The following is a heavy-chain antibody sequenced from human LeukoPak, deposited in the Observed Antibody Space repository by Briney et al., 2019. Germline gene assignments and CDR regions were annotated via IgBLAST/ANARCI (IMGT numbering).Heavy chain of an antibody. Sequence: GGSLRLSCAASGFTFSDYYMSWIRQAPGKGLEWVSYISSSGSTIYHADSVKGRFTISRDNAKNSLYLQMNSLRAEDTAVYYCARDSHVAVAVDWFDPWGQGTLVTVSS. J-gene: IGHJ5*02. CDR1: GFTFSDYY. CDR3: ARDSHVAVAVDWFDP. CDR2: ISSSGSTI. V-gene: IGHV3-11*04. D-gene: IGHD6-19*01.